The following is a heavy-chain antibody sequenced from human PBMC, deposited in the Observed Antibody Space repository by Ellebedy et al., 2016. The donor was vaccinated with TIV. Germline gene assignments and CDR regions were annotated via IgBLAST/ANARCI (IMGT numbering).Heavy chain of an antibody. Sequence: SQTLSLTCAVYGGSFSGYYWSWIRQPPGKGLGWIGEITASGNTNYKPSLKSRVTISADTSKNQFSLQLTSVTAADTAVYYCARKSGVWRSVTAREFDSWGQGTLVTVSS. CDR3: ARKSGVWRSVTAREFDS. V-gene: IGHV4-34*01. CDR2: ITASGNT. D-gene: IGHD6-6*01. CDR1: GGSFSGYY. J-gene: IGHJ4*02.